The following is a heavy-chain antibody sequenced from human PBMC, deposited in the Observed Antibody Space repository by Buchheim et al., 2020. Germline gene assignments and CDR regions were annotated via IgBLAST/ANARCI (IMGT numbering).Heavy chain of an antibody. Sequence: QVQLVESGGGVVQPGRSLRLSCAASGFTFSSYAMHWVRQAPGKGLEWVAVISYDGSNKYYADSVKGRFTISIDNSKNTLYLQMNSLRAEDMAVYYCARVRGPYYYGSGINYWGQGTL. D-gene: IGHD3-10*01. CDR3: ARVRGPYYYGSGINY. J-gene: IGHJ4*02. CDR1: GFTFSSYA. CDR2: ISYDGSNK. V-gene: IGHV3-30*04.